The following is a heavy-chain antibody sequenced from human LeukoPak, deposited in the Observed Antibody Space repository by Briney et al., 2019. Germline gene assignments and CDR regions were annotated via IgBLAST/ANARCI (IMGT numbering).Heavy chain of an antibody. J-gene: IGHJ4*02. CDR1: GFTFSSYA. CDR2: IKQDGGEK. D-gene: IGHD1-26*01. Sequence: GGSLRLSCAASGFTFSSYAMTWVRQAPGKGLEWVANIKQDGGEKYYVDSVKGRFTISRDNAKNPLFLQMNSLRVEDTAVYYCARLGGSYYTYWGQGTLVTVSS. V-gene: IGHV3-7*01. CDR3: ARLGGSYYTY.